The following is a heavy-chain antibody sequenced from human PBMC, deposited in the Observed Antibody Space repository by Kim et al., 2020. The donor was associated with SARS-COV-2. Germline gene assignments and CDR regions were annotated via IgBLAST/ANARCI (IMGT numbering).Heavy chain of an antibody. CDR2: EK. V-gene: IGHV3-7*03. D-gene: IGHD3-9*01. CDR3: AREMTGYYNY. J-gene: IGHJ4*02. Sequence: EKSYVDSVKGRFTLSRDNAKNSLYLQMNSLRAEDTAVYYCAREMTGYYNYWGQGTLVTVSS.